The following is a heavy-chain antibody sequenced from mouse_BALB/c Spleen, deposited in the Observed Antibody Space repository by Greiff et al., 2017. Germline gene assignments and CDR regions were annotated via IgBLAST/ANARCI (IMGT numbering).Heavy chain of an antibody. CDR1: GFTFSSYA. CDR2: ISSGGSYT. Sequence: EVQGVESGGGLVKPGGSLKLSCAASGFTFSSYAMSWVRQSPEKRLEWVAEISSGGSYTYYPDTVTGRFTISRDNAKNTLYLEMSSLRSEDTAMYYCARVLLRYFDVWGAGTTVTVSS. V-gene: IGHV5-9-4*01. J-gene: IGHJ1*01. D-gene: IGHD2-1*01. CDR3: ARVLLRYFDV.